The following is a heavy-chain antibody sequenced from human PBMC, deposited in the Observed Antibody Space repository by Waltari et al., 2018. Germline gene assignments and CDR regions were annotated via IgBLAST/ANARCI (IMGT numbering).Heavy chain of an antibody. CDR2: IRYDGSNK. Sequence: QVQLVESGGGVVQPGGSLRLSCAASGFTFSSYGMHWVRQAPGKGLEWVAFIRYDGSNKYYADSVKGRFTISSDNYKITLYLQMNSLSAEDTAVYYCAKERSGSYSFYYYGMDVWGQGTTVTASS. V-gene: IGHV3-30*02. J-gene: IGHJ6*02. D-gene: IGHD1-26*01. CDR1: GFTFSSYG. CDR3: AKERSGSYSFYYYGMDV.